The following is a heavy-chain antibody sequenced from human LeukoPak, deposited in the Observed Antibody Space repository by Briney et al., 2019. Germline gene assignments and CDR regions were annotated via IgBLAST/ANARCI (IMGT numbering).Heavy chain of an antibody. D-gene: IGHD2-2*01. J-gene: IGHJ4*02. CDR1: GFTFSSYS. CDR2: ISSSSSYI. V-gene: IGHV3-21*01. Sequence: GGSLRLSCAASGFTFSSYSMNWVRQAPGKGREWVSSISSSSSYIYYADSVKGRFTISRDNAKNSLYLQMNSLRAEDTAVYYCARDLVPAASSGYWGQGTLVTVSS. CDR3: ARDLVPAASSGY.